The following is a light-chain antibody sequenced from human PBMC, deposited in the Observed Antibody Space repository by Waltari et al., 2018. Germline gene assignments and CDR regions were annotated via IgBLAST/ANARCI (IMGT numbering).Light chain of an antibody. J-gene: IGKJ4*01. CDR3: QHYGELPLT. V-gene: IGKV4-1*01. Sequence: DIVMTQSPDSLAVSLGERAPISCKSSRSVLYSTNNKNYLAWYQQKPGQPPRLLIYWASTRESGVPDRFSGSGSGTDFTLTISSLQAEDVAVYYCQHYGELPLTFGGGTKVEIK. CDR2: WAS. CDR1: RSVLYSTNNKNY.